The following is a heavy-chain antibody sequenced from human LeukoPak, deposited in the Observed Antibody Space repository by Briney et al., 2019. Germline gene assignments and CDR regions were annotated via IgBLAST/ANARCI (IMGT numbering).Heavy chain of an antibody. D-gene: IGHD3-16*01. Sequence: PGGSLRLSCAASGFTFSSYSMNWVRQAPGKELEWIGSIYHSGSTYYNPSLKSRVTISVDTSKNQFSLKLSSVTAADTAVYYCARLYSDYVWGSYTNAVAAFDIWGQGTMVTVSS. V-gene: IGHV4-38-2*01. CDR3: ARLYSDYVWGSYTNAVAAFDI. J-gene: IGHJ3*02. CDR1: GFTFSSYS. CDR2: IYHSGST.